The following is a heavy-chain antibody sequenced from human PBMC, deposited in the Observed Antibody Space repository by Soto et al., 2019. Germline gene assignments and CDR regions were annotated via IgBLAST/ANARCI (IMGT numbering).Heavy chain of an antibody. Sequence: GGSLRLSSAASGFSFSSYSMNWVRQAPGKGLEWVSAISGSGGSTYYADSVKGRFTISRDNSKNTLYLQMNSLRAEDTAVYYCAKSPDSGTDDAFDIWGQGTMVTVSS. CDR1: GFSFSSYS. CDR3: AKSPDSGTDDAFDI. D-gene: IGHD1-1*01. CDR2: ISGSGGST. J-gene: IGHJ3*02. V-gene: IGHV3-23*01.